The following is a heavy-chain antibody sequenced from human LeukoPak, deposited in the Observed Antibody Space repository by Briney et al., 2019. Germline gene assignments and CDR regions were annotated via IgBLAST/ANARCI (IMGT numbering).Heavy chain of an antibody. Sequence: GGSLRLSCAASGFTFSSYAMSWVRQAPGKGLEWVSAISGSGGSTYYADSVKGRFTISRDNSKYTLYLQMNSLRAEDTAVYYCARGSGYSYGFPDYWSQGTLVTVSS. V-gene: IGHV3-23*01. CDR3: ARGSGYSYGFPDY. CDR2: ISGSGGST. CDR1: GFTFSSYA. D-gene: IGHD5-18*01. J-gene: IGHJ4*02.